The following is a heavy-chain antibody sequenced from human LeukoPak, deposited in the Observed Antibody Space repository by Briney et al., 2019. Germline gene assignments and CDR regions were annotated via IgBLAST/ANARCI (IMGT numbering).Heavy chain of an antibody. D-gene: IGHD1-14*01. Sequence: GGSLRLSCVRSGSNFNYAWMSWVRQSPGKGLEWVSAISGSGGSTYYADSVKGRFTISRDNSKNTLYLQMNSLRAEDTAVYYCAKDPRINWGQGTLVTVSS. V-gene: IGHV3-23*01. J-gene: IGHJ4*02. CDR1: GSNFNYAW. CDR2: ISGSGGST. CDR3: AKDPRIN.